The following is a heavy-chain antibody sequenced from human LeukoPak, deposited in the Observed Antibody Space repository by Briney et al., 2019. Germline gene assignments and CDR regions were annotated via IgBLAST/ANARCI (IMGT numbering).Heavy chain of an antibody. CDR1: GFTFSSYW. CDR3: ARDPVEWELLLDY. V-gene: IGHV3-7*01. CDR2: MNIDGSEK. J-gene: IGHJ4*02. D-gene: IGHD1-26*01. Sequence: GGSLRLSCAASGFTFSSYWMGWVRQAPGKRLEWVANMNIDGSEKYYADSAKGRFTISRDNARNSVYLQMNSLRVEATAVYYCARDPVEWELLLDYWGQGTLVTVSS.